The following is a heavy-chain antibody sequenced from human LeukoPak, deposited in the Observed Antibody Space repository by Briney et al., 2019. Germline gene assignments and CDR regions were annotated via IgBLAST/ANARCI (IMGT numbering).Heavy chain of an antibody. J-gene: IGHJ4*02. CDR3: TTSYSGSYAGVVY. CDR2: IKSKTDGGTT. V-gene: IGHV3-15*01. CDR1: GFTFSNAW. Sequence: KPGGSLRLSCAASGFTFSNAWMSWVRQAPGKGLEWVGRIKSKTDGGTTDYAAPVKGRFTISRDDSKNTLYLQMNSLKTEDTAVYYCTTSYSGSYAGVVYWGQGTLVTVSS. D-gene: IGHD1-26*01.